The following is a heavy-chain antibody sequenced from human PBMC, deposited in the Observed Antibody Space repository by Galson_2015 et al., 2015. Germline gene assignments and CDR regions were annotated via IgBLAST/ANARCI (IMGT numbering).Heavy chain of an antibody. V-gene: IGHV3-33*01. CDR2: GSNK. D-gene: IGHD3-22*01. Sequence: GSNKYYADSVKGRFTISRDNSKNTLYLQMNSLRAEDTAVYYCARDVLSVTMIPPDNFYYYYGMDVWGQGTTVTVSS. CDR3: ARDVLSVTMIPPDNFYYYYGMDV. J-gene: IGHJ6*02.